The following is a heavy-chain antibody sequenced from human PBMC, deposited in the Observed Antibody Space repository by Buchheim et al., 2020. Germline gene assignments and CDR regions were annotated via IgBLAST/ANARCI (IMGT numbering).Heavy chain of an antibody. Sequence: VQLVESGGGSVQPGGSLRLSCAASGFNFRSYPMHWVRQAPGKGLEWVAVIRYDGSNKYYADSVKGRFTISRDNSKNKLYLQMNSLRAEDTAVYYCARTYYDILTGYYAGMDVWGQGTT. CDR2: IRYDGSNK. V-gene: IGHV3-33*08. J-gene: IGHJ6*02. CDR1: GFNFRSYP. CDR3: ARTYYDILTGYYAGMDV. D-gene: IGHD3-9*01.